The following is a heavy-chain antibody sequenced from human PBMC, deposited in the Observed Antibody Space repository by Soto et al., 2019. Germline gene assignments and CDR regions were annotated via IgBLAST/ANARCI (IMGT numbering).Heavy chain of an antibody. Sequence: DVQVLESGGDLVQPGESVRLSCAAPGFTFSNYAMTWVRQAPGKGLEWVSTMSGSGDSIYYADSVKGRFTISRDNSKNTLYLQMNSLRADDWAVYYCATGRQMGYWGQGTLVIVSS. CDR2: MSGSGDSI. J-gene: IGHJ4*02. CDR3: ATGRQMGY. V-gene: IGHV3-23*01. D-gene: IGHD7-27*01. CDR1: GFTFSNYA.